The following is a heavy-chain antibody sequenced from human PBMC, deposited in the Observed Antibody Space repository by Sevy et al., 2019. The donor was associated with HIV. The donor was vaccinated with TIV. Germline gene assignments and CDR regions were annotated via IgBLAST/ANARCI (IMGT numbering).Heavy chain of an antibody. CDR2: ISSSSSYI. V-gene: IGHV3-21*01. CDR1: GFTFSSYS. CDR3: ARSGVQRKDAFDI. D-gene: IGHD6-13*01. Sequence: GGSLRLSCAASGFTFSSYSMNWVRRAPGKGLEWVSSISSSSSYIYYADSVKGRFTISRDNAKNSLYLQMNSLRAEDTAVYYCARSGVQRKDAFDIWGQGTMVTVSS. J-gene: IGHJ3*02.